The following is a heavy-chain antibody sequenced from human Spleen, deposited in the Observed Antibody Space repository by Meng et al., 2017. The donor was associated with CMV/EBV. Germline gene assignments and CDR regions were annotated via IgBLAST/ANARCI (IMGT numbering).Heavy chain of an antibody. D-gene: IGHD3-3*01. Sequence: LSLPCTVSGGSISSGDYYWSWRRQPPGKGLEWIGFIYYSGSTYYNPSLKSRVTISVDKSRNQFSLRLRSVTAADTAVYYCAREHTIPLWGRGTLVTVSS. CDR2: IYYSGST. J-gene: IGHJ2*01. CDR3: AREHTIPL. CDR1: GGSISSGDYY. V-gene: IGHV4-30-4*08.